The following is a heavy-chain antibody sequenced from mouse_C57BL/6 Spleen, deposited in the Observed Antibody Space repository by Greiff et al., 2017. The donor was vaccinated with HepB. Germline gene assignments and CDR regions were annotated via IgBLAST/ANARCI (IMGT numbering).Heavy chain of an antibody. J-gene: IGHJ4*01. V-gene: IGHV5-17*01. D-gene: IGHD4-1*01. CDR3: ARWESYAMDY. Sequence: EVKLMESGGGLVKPGGSLKLSCAASGFTFSDYGMHWVRQAPEKGLEWVGYISSGSSNIYYADTVKGRFTISRDKAKNTLFLQMTSLRSEDTAMDCCARWESYAMDYWGQGTSVTVSS. CDR2: ISSGSSNI. CDR1: GFTFSDYG.